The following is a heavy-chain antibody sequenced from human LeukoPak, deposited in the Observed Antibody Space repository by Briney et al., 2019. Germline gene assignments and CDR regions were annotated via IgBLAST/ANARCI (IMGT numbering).Heavy chain of an antibody. V-gene: IGHV3-23*01. CDR3: ARGKGHDTSSTDY. Sequence: GGSLRLSCTASGFTFSSNAMSWVRQAPGKGLEWVSTVSGSGGSTYYADSVKGRFTISRDNSKNTLYLQMNSLRAEDTAVYYCARGKGHDTSSTDYWGQGTLVTVSS. CDR1: GFTFSSNA. D-gene: IGHD3-10*01. CDR2: VSGSGGST. J-gene: IGHJ4*02.